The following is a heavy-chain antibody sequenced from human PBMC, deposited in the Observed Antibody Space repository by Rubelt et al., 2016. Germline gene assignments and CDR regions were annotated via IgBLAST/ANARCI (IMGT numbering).Heavy chain of an antibody. CDR1: GYTFTTYG. V-gene: IGHV1-18*01. CDR2: IRTYNGNK. J-gene: IGHJ5*02. CDR3: ARGYCSSANCLFNWFDP. D-gene: IGHD2-2*01. Sequence: QVQLVQSGAEVKKPGASVKVSCKASGYTFTTYGISWVRQAPGQGLEWMGCIRTYNGNKNYAQMLQGRVTMTTDTSTSTAYMELRSLRSDDTAMYFCARGYCSSANCLFNWFDPWGQGTLVTVSS.